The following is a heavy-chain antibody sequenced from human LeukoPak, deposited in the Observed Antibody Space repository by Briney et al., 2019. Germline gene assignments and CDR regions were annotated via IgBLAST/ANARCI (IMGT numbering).Heavy chain of an antibody. Sequence: PSETLSLTCAVYGGAFSGYSWSWIRQPPGKGLEWIGEVDPNGTTNYNPSLKSRVIVSVDTCKNQFSLNLNFVTAADTAVYYCARGRSFEYGDYDYWGQGTLVTVSS. D-gene: IGHD4-17*01. CDR3: ARGRSFEYGDYDY. V-gene: IGHV4-34*01. CDR2: VDPNGTT. J-gene: IGHJ4*02. CDR1: GGAFSGYS.